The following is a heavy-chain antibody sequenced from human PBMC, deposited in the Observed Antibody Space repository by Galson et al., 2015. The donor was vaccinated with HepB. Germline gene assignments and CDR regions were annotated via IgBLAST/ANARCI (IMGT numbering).Heavy chain of an antibody. CDR2: ISSSSSYI. J-gene: IGHJ3*02. CDR3: ARLRITGTVSDAFDI. V-gene: IGHV3-21*01. Sequence: SLRLSCAASGFTFSTYTMSWVRQAPGKGLQWVSSISSSSSYIYYADLVKGRFTISRDNAKNSLFLQMNSLRAEDMAVYYCARLRITGTVSDAFDIWGQGTMVTVSS. CDR1: GFTFSTYT. D-gene: IGHD1-20*01.